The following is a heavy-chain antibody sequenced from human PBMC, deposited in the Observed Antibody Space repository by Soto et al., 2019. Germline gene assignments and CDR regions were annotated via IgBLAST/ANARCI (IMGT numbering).Heavy chain of an antibody. CDR1: GGSLSTHY. J-gene: IGHJ4*02. V-gene: IGHV4-59*08. CDR3: ARIRSIFSGGRNDD. D-gene: IGHD2-15*01. Sequence: HVHLQESGPGLVMPSETRSLTCTVSGGSLSTHYWSWIRQPPGKGLECIGYGHDRATTRYNPALRSRVTTSAATSKNQFSLSLRSVTAADTPVYFCARIRSIFSGGRNDDWGKGILVTVSA. CDR2: GHDRATT.